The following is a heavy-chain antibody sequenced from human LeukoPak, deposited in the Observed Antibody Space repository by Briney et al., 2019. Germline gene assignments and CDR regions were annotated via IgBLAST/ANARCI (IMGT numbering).Heavy chain of an antibody. V-gene: IGHV3-21*06. CDR2: MSSGGTYI. D-gene: IGHD2-15*01. Sequence: ETLSLTCTVSGGSISSSSYYWGWIRQPPGKGLEWVSSMSSGGTYIYYADSVRGRFTISRDNAKSSLYLLMNSLRVDDTAVYYCARGRPTGASRLFVVKWGQGTQVTVSS. CDR3: ARGRPTGASRLFVVK. CDR1: GGSISSSS. J-gene: IGHJ4*02.